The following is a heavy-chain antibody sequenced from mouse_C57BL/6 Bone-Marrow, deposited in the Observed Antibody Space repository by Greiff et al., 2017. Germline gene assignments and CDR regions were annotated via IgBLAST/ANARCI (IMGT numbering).Heavy chain of an antibody. J-gene: IGHJ2*01. CDR2: IYPGDGDT. CDR3: AGYGSSYYFDY. CDR1: GFAFSSSW. V-gene: IGHV1-82*01. Sequence: VKLQQSGPELVKPGASVKISCTASGFAFSSSWMNWVQQRPGKGLEWIGRIYPGDGDTNYNGMFKGKATLTADKSSRTAYMQLSSLTSEDSAVYFFAGYGSSYYFDYWGQGTTLTVSS. D-gene: IGHD1-1*01.